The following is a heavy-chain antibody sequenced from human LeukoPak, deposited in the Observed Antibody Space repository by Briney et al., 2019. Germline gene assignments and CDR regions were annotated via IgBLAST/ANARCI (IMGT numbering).Heavy chain of an antibody. D-gene: IGHD1-26*01. Sequence: SETLSLTCTVSGGSISSGDYYWSWIRQPPGKGLEWIGYIYYSGSTYYNPSLKSRVTISVDTSRNQFSLKLNSVTAADTAMYYCARDRAGLGLLDFWGPGTMVTVSS. CDR3: ARDRAGLGLLDF. V-gene: IGHV4-30-4*01. J-gene: IGHJ3*01. CDR1: GGSISSGDYY. CDR2: IYYSGST.